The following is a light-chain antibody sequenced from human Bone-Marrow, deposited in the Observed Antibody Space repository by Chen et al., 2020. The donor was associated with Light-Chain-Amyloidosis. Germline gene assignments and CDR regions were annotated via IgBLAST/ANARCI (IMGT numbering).Light chain of an antibody. Sequence: EIVLTQSPGTLSLSPGERATLSCRASQSVSSDYLAWYQQKPGQAPRLLIYAASSRATGIPDRFSGSGSGSDFTLTISSLEPEDDAVYYWQPYGNYPPWTFGQGTKVEIK. CDR2: AAS. CDR1: QSVSSDY. J-gene: IGKJ1*01. CDR3: QPYGNYPPWT. V-gene: IGKV3-20*01.